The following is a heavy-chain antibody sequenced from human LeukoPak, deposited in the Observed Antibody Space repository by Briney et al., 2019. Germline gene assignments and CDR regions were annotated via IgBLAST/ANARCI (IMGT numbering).Heavy chain of an antibody. Sequence: PTGGSLRLSCAASGFTFSSYAMHWVRQAPGKGLEWVAVISYDGSNKYYADSVKGRFTISRDNSKNTLYLQMNSLRAEDTAVYYCARVVAGSSWYLGWFDPWGQGTLVTVSS. V-gene: IGHV3-30*04. CDR2: ISYDGSNK. CDR3: ARVVAGSSWYLGWFDP. D-gene: IGHD6-13*01. CDR1: GFTFSSYA. J-gene: IGHJ5*02.